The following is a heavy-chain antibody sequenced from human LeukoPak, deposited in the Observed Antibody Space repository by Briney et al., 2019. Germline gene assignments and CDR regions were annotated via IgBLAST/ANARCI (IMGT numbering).Heavy chain of an antibody. CDR2: INTNTGDP. Sequence: ASVKVSCKASGYAFTNYAINWVRQAPGQGLEWMGWINTNTGDPTYAQAFTGRFVFSLDTSVSTAYLQISSLKADDTAVFYCARGRRSGDYSSDRFDPWGQGTLVTVSS. V-gene: IGHV7-4-1*02. CDR3: ARGRRSGDYSSDRFDP. D-gene: IGHD4-17*01. CDR1: GYAFTNYA. J-gene: IGHJ5*02.